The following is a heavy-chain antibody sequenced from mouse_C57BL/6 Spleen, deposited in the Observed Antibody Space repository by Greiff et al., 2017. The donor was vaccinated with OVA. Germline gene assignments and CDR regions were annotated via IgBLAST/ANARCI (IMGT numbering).Heavy chain of an antibody. CDR3: ARGGTTVPSFAY. Sequence: QVQLQQPGAELVKPGASVKLSCKASGYTFTSYWMQWVKQRPGQGLEWIGEIDPSDSYTNYNQKFKGKATLTVDTSSSTAYMQLSSLTSEDSAVYYCARGGTTVPSFAYWGQGTLVTVSA. V-gene: IGHV1-50*01. CDR2: IDPSDSYT. CDR1: GYTFTSYW. D-gene: IGHD1-1*01. J-gene: IGHJ3*01.